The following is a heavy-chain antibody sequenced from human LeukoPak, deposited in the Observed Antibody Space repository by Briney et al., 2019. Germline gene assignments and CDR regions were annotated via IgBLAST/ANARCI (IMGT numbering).Heavy chain of an antibody. D-gene: IGHD3-22*01. V-gene: IGHV4-34*01. J-gene: IGHJ3*02. CDR3: ASNTYYYDSSGYTDAFDI. CDR2: INHSGST. Sequence: SETLSLTCAVYGGSFSGYYWSWIRQPPGKGLEWIGEINHSGSTNYNPSLKSRVTISEDTSKNQFSLKLSSVTAADTAVYYCASNTYYYDSSGYTDAFDIWGQGTMVTVSS. CDR1: GGSFSGYY.